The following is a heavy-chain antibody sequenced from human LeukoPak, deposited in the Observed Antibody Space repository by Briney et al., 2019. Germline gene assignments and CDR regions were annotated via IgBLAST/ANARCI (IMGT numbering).Heavy chain of an antibody. D-gene: IGHD3-10*01. CDR3: ARDLGGTEGDY. CDR1: GFTFSTYS. Sequence: PGGSLRLSCAASGFTFSTYSMNWVRQAPGKGLEWVSSISSNNRYIYYADSVKGRFTISRDNAKNSLYLQMNSLRAEDTAMYYCARDLGGTEGDYWGQGTLVTVSS. J-gene: IGHJ4*02. V-gene: IGHV3-21*01. CDR2: ISSNNRYI.